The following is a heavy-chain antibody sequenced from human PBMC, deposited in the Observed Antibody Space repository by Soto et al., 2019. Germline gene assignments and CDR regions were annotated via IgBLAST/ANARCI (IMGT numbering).Heavy chain of an antibody. J-gene: IGHJ6*02. V-gene: IGHV1-46*01. CDR1: GYTFTSYY. CDR2: INPSGGST. Sequence: GASVKVSCKASGYTFTSYYMHWVRQAPGQGLEWMGIINPSGGSTSYAQKFQGRVTMTRDTSTSTVYTELSSLRSEDTAVYYCARDRGYDILTGYSYYYGMDVWGQGTTVTVSS. CDR3: ARDRGYDILTGYSYYYGMDV. D-gene: IGHD3-9*01.